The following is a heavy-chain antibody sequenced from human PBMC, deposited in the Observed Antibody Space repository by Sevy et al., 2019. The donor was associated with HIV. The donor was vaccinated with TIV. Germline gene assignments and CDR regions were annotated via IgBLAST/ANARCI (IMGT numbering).Heavy chain of an antibody. J-gene: IGHJ6*03. CDR1: GGSISSSSYY. D-gene: IGHD6-19*01. CDR3: ARVAGYSSGWSKYYYYYYMDV. Sequence: SETLSLTCTVSGGSISSSSYYWGWIRQPPGKGLEWIGSIYYSGSTYYNPSLKSRVTISVDTSKNQFSLKLSSVTAADTAVYYCARVAGYSSGWSKYYYYYYMDVWGKGPRSPSP. CDR2: IYYSGST. V-gene: IGHV4-39*01.